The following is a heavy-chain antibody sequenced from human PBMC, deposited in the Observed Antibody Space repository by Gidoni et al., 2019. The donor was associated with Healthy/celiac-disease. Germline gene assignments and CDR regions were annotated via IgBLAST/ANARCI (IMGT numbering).Heavy chain of an antibody. D-gene: IGHD1-7*01. CDR3: AKDGTTGTTRGDYFDY. CDR1: GLTFCSYA. J-gene: IGHJ4*02. V-gene: IGHV3-23*01. Sequence: EVQLLESGGGLVQPGGSLRLTCAASGLTFCSYAMSWVRQAPGKGLEWVSAISGSGGSTYYADSVKGRFTISRDNSKNTLYLQMHSLRAEDTAVYYCAKDGTTGTTRGDYFDYWGQGTLVTVSS. CDR2: ISGSGGST.